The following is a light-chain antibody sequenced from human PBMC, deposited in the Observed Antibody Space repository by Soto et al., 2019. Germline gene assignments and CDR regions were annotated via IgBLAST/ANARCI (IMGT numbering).Light chain of an antibody. J-gene: IGKJ1*01. CDR2: GAS. CDR1: QSVSSN. V-gene: IGKV3-15*01. CDR3: QHYNNWPPRT. Sequence: EIVMTQSPVTLSVSPGERATLSCRASQSVSSNLAWYQQKPGQTPRLLFYGASTRATGIPARFSGSGSGTEFTLTISGLQSEDFAVYFCQHYNNWPPRTFGQGTKVEIK.